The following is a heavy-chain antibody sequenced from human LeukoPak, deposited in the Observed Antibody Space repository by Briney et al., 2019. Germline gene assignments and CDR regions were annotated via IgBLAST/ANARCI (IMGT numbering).Heavy chain of an antibody. CDR3: ARGYCSGGNCYYFDY. CDR2: IYYIGST. CDR1: GGSISSYY. D-gene: IGHD2-15*01. J-gene: IGHJ4*02. Sequence: SETLSLTRTVSGGSISSYYWSWLRQPPGKGLEWIGYIYYIGSTNYNPSLKSRVTISVDTSKNQFSLKLSSVTAADTAVYYCARGYCSGGNCYYFDYWGQGTLVTVSS. V-gene: IGHV4-59*01.